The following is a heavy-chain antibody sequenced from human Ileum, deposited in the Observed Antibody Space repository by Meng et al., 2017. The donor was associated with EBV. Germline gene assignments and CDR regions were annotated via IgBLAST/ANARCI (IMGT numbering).Heavy chain of an antibody. CDR3: ARYVPNGSFWYFDF. CDR2: ISVKNGEA. CDR1: GYTFTTYG. J-gene: IGHJ2*01. D-gene: IGHD6-13*01. Sequence: QVQLVQSGAEVKKPXASXKVSXKASGYTFTTYGISWVRQAPGQGLEWMGWISVKNGEAKYPQNFQGRVTMATDTTTSTAYMELRSLTSDDTAVYYCARYVPNGSFWYFDFWGRGTLVTVSS. V-gene: IGHV1-18*01.